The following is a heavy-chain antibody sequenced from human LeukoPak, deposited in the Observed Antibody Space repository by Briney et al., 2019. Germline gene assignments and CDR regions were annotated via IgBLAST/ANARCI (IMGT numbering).Heavy chain of an antibody. CDR2: ISGKRGST. CDR1: GYNFSSNA. J-gene: IGHJ4*02. Sequence: PGGSLRLSCSASGYNFSSNAMLWVRQAPGKGLGYVSAISGKRGSTYYADSVKGRFTISRDNSKNTLYLQITLLRPKNTAVNYCVKDRSDILTGPGSNWGQGTLVTVSS. CDR3: VKDRSDILTGPGSN. D-gene: IGHD3-9*01. V-gene: IGHV3-64D*06.